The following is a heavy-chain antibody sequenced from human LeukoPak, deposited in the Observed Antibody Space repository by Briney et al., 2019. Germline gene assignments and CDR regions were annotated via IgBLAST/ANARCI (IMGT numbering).Heavy chain of an antibody. CDR2: IYTSGST. CDR3: ARRRSYGPIDY. CDR1: GGSISSYY. V-gene: IGHV4-4*09. D-gene: IGHD5-18*01. Sequence: PSETLSLTCTVSGGSISSYYWSWIRQPPGKGLEWIGYIYTSGSTNYNPSLKSRVTISVDTSKNQFSLKLSSVTAADTAVYYCARRRSYGPIDYWGQGTLVTVSS. J-gene: IGHJ4*02.